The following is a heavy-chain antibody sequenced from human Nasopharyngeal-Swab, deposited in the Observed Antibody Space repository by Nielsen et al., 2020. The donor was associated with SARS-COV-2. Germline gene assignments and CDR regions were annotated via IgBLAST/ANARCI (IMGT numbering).Heavy chain of an antibody. CDR2: VYYSGSS. V-gene: IGHV4-59*13. J-gene: IGHJ5*02. CDR1: GGSISSYY. Sequence: GSLRLSCTVSGGSISSYYWSWSRQPPGKGLEWIGYVYYSGSSNYNPSLKSRVTISVDTSKNQFSLKLNSVTAADTAVYYCARDGVVYTSSWYGDNWFDPWGQGTLVTVSS. D-gene: IGHD6-13*01. CDR3: ARDGVVYTSSWYGDNWFDP.